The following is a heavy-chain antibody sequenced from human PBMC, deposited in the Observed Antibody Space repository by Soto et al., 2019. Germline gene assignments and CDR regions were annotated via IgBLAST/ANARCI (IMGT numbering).Heavy chain of an antibody. CDR2: IYYSGST. CDR1: GGSISSYY. CDR3: GRRAAAGDIDP. V-gene: IGHV4-59*01. D-gene: IGHD6-13*01. J-gene: IGHJ5*02. Sequence: SETLSLTCTVSGGSISSYYWSWIRQPPGKGLEWIGYIYYSGSTNYNPSLKSRVTISVDTSKNQFSLKLSSVTAADTAVYYCGRRAAAGDIDPWGQGTLVTAPQ.